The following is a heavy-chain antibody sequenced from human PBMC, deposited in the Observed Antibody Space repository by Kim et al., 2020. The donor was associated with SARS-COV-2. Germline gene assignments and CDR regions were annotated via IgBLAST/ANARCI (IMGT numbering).Heavy chain of an antibody. J-gene: IGHJ3*02. Sequence: GGSLRLSCAASGFTFSSYGMHWVRQAPGKGLEWVAVISYDGSNKYYADSVKGRFTISRDNSKNTLYLQMNSLRAEDTAVYYCAKLSITMIVVVITGRDAFDIWGQGTMVTVSS. D-gene: IGHD3-22*01. V-gene: IGHV3-30*18. CDR1: GFTFSSYG. CDR2: ISYDGSNK. CDR3: AKLSITMIVVVITGRDAFDI.